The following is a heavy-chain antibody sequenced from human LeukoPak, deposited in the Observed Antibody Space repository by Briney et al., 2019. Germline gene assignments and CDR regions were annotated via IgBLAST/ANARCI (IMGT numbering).Heavy chain of an antibody. CDR3: ARRNDILTGYYSSFDY. V-gene: IGHV4-39*01. CDR2: VYYSGST. J-gene: IGHJ4*02. D-gene: IGHD3-9*01. CDR1: GGSISSDSHY. Sequence: SETLSLTCTVSGGSISSDSHYWVWIRQPPGKGLDWLASVYYSGSTYYNPSLKGRATISVDTSRSQFSLKLSCVTAADTAVYYCARRNDILTGYYSSFDYWGQASLVSVSS.